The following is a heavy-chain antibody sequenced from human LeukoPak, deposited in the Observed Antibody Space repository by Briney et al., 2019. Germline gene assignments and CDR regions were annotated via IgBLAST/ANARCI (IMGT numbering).Heavy chain of an antibody. CDR1: GFTFSSYG. CDR2: IRYDGSNK. V-gene: IGHV3-30*02. CDR3: AKDSRRDGKIDY. Sequence: GGSLRPSCAASGFTFSSYGMHWVRQAPGKGLEWVAFIRYDGSNKYYADSVKGRFTISRDNSKNTLYLQMNSLRAEDTAVYYCAKDSRRDGKIDYWGQGTLVTVSS. D-gene: IGHD5-24*01. J-gene: IGHJ4*02.